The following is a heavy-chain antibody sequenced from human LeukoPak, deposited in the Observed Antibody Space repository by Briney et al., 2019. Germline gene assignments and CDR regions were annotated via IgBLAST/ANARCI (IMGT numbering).Heavy chain of an antibody. J-gene: IGHJ4*02. D-gene: IGHD5-12*01. Sequence: PSETLSLTCAVYGVSFSGYYWSWIRQPPGRGLEWIGYIYYSGSTNYNPSLKSRVTISVDTSKNQFSLKLSSVTAADTAMYYCARVSGYDWESFYDYWGQGSLVTVSS. CDR2: IYYSGST. CDR3: ARVSGYDWESFYDY. V-gene: IGHV4-59*01. CDR1: GVSFSGYY.